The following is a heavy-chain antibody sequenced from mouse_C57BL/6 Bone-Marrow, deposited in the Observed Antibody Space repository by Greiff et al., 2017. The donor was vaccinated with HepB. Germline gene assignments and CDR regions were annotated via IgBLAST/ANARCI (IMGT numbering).Heavy chain of an antibody. V-gene: IGHV5-4*03. CDR3: ARYDYDDAMDY. Sequence: DVKLVESGGGLVKPGGSLKLSCAASGFTFSSYAMSWVRQTPEKRLEWVATISDGGSYTYYPDNVKGRFTISRDNAKNNLYLQMSHLKSEDTAMYYCARYDYDDAMDYWGQGTSVTVSS. CDR1: GFTFSSYA. D-gene: IGHD2-4*01. CDR2: ISDGGSYT. J-gene: IGHJ4*01.